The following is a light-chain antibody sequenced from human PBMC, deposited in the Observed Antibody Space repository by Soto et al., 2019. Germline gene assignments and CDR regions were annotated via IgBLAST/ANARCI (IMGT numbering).Light chain of an antibody. V-gene: IGKV1-16*02. J-gene: IGKJ2*01. CDR2: AAT. CDR1: QDIHNY. CDR3: QQYTDYPFT. Sequence: DIQMTQSPSSLSASVGDRVTITCRASQDIHNYLAWFQQKPGMAPKSLIYAATNLHSGVPSKFSGSASGTEFNLTITSLQPEDFPTYYCQQYTDYPFTFGQGTKLEIK.